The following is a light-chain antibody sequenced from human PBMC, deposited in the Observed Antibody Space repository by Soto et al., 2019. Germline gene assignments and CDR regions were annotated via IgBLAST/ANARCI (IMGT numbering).Light chain of an antibody. V-gene: IGKV3-20*01. CDR3: LQYGDSPWT. Sequence: DIVLTHSPCTLDSSPCERATFSFSASQIVNVAYLAWYQQRPGQAPRVLIYGASSRATGIPERFSGSGSGTDFTLTISSLVPEDFAVYYCLQYGDSPWTFGQGTKVDIK. J-gene: IGKJ1*01. CDR1: QIVNVAY. CDR2: GAS.